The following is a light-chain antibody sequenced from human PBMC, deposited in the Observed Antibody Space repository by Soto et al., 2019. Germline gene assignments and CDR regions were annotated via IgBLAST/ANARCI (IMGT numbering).Light chain of an antibody. V-gene: IGKV3-20*01. CDR2: GAS. CDR1: QSVSSNY. CDR3: QQYGTSLFT. J-gene: IGKJ3*01. Sequence: EIVLTQSPGTLSLSPGERATLSCRASQSVSSNYLAWYQQKPGQAPRLLIYGASSRATGIPDRFSGSGSGTDFTLTISGLEPEDFAVYYCQQYGTSLFTFGPGTTVDIK.